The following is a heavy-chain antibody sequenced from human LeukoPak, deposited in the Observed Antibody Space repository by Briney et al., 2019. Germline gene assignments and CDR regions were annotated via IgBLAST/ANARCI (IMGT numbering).Heavy chain of an antibody. Sequence: SGTLSLTCTASGGSINNYSWSWIRQPAGKGLEWIGRIYTRGSTNYNPSLKSRVTMSVDTSKNQFSLKLSSVTAADTAVYYCARGRYCSADICSGGDAFDIWGQGTMVSVSS. J-gene: IGHJ3*02. CDR3: ARGRYCSADICSGGDAFDI. V-gene: IGHV4-4*07. CDR2: IYTRGST. D-gene: IGHD2-15*01. CDR1: GGSINNYS.